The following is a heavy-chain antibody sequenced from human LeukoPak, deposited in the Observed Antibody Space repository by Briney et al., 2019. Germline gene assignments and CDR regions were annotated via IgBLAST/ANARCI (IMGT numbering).Heavy chain of an antibody. CDR2: ISSSSSYI. CDR3: ARDGWELLPFDY. V-gene: IGHV3-21*01. J-gene: IGHJ4*02. CDR1: GFTFSSYS. Sequence: GGSLRLCCAASGFTFSSYSMNWVRQAPGKGLEWVSSISSSSSYIYYADSVKGRFTISRDNAKNSLYLQMNSLRAEDTAVYYCARDGWELLPFDYWGQGTLVTVSS. D-gene: IGHD1-26*01.